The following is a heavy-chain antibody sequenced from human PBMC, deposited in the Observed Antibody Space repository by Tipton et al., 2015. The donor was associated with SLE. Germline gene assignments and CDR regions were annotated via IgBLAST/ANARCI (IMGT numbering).Heavy chain of an antibody. Sequence: LRLSCTVSGGSISSSSYYWGWIRQPPGKGLEWIGSIYYSGSTYYDPSLKSRVTISVDTSKNQFSLKLSSVTAADTAVYYCATLFSPNWGQGTLVTVSS. V-gene: IGHV4-39*07. CDR3: ATLFSPN. J-gene: IGHJ4*02. CDR2: IYYSGST. CDR1: GGSISSSSYY.